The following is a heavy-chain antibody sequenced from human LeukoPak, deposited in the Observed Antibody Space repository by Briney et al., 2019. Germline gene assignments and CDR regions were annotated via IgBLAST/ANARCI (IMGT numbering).Heavy chain of an antibody. Sequence: ASVKVSCKASGGTFSSYAISWVRQAPGQGLEWMGGIIPIFGTANYAQKFQGRVTMTRDTSISTAYMELSRLRSDDTAVYYCARGQGEPVLRYFDWLSASNWFDPWGQGTLVTVSS. CDR1: GGTFSSYA. J-gene: IGHJ5*02. V-gene: IGHV1-69*05. D-gene: IGHD3-9*01. CDR3: ARGQGEPVLRYFDWLSASNWFDP. CDR2: IIPIFGTA.